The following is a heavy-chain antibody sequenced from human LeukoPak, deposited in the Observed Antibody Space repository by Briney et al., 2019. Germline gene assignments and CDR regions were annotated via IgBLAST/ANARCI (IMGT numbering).Heavy chain of an antibody. CDR1: GFTFSNAW. CDR3: TTDRSGSYYFL. J-gene: IGHJ4*02. D-gene: IGHD1-26*01. Sequence: GGSLGLSCAASGFTFSNAWMSWVRQAPGKGLEWVGRIKSKTDGGTTDYAAPVKGRFTISRDDSKNTLYLQMNSLKTEDTAVYYCTTDRSGSYYFLWGQGTLVTVSS. CDR2: IKSKTDGGTT. V-gene: IGHV3-15*01.